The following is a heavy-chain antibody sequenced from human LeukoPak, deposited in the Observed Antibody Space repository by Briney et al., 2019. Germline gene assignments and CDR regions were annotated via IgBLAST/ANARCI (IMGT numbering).Heavy chain of an antibody. D-gene: IGHD6-13*01. J-gene: IGHJ5*02. Sequence: GGSLRLSCAASGFTFSDYYMTWIRPAPGEGLEWRSYIDSSGDVIYYADSVKGRFTISRDNGKNSLYLQMNSLRVEDTAVYYCAKGTHSSSWHWFDPWGQGTLVTVSS. CDR1: GFTFSDYY. V-gene: IGHV3-11*01. CDR2: IDSSGDVI. CDR3: AKGTHSSSWHWFDP.